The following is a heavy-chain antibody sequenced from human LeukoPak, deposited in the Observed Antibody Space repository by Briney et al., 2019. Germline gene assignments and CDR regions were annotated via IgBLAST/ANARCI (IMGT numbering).Heavy chain of an antibody. Sequence: SETLSLTCTVSGGSISSYYWSWIRQPAGKGLEWIGRIYTSGSASYNPSLKSRVTMSADTSKNQFSLKLSSVTAADTAVYYCARDRKGRITMVRGAWTDYYGMDVWGQGTTVTVSS. CDR1: GGSISSYY. CDR3: ARDRKGRITMVRGAWTDYYGMDV. V-gene: IGHV4-4*07. J-gene: IGHJ6*02. D-gene: IGHD3-10*01. CDR2: IYTSGSA.